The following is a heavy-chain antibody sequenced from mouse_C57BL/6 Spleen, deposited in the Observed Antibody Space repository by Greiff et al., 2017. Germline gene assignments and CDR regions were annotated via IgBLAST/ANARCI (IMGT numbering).Heavy chain of an antibody. CDR2: IDPETGGT. CDR1: GYTFTDYE. Sequence: VQLQQSGAELVRPGASVTLSCKASGYTFTDYEMHWVKQTPVHGLEWIGAIDPETGGTAYNQKFKGKAILTADKSSGTAYMELRSLTSEDSAVYYCTSSTVVAKDYAMDDWGQGTSVTVSS. CDR3: TSSTVVAKDYAMDD. D-gene: IGHD1-1*01. J-gene: IGHJ4*01. V-gene: IGHV1-15*01.